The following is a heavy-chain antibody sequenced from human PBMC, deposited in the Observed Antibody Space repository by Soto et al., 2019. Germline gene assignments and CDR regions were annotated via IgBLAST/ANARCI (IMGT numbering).Heavy chain of an antibody. D-gene: IGHD6-19*01. V-gene: IGHV4-30-4*01. CDR2: ISYNGRT. CDR3: AGGKGYSSGWPFDF. J-gene: IGHJ4*02. CDR1: GGSLSSENYY. Sequence: SETLSLTCPVSGGSLSSENYYWSWIRQPPGKGLEWIGYISYNGRTYYNPSLMSRGTISADMSKTQFSLELTSVTAADTAVYYCAGGKGYSSGWPFDFWGPGTLVTVSS.